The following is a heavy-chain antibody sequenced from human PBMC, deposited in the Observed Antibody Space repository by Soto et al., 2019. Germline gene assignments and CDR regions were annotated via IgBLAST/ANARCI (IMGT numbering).Heavy chain of an antibody. CDR1: GGSISSYY. Sequence: SETLSLTCTVSGGSISSYYWSWIRQPPGKGLEWIGYIYYSGSTNYNPSLKSRVTISVDTSKNQFSLKLSSVTAADTAVYYCARGPDCSSTSCYSWFDPWGQGTLVTVSS. D-gene: IGHD2-2*02. J-gene: IGHJ5*02. CDR2: IYYSGST. CDR3: ARGPDCSSTSCYSWFDP. V-gene: IGHV4-59*01.